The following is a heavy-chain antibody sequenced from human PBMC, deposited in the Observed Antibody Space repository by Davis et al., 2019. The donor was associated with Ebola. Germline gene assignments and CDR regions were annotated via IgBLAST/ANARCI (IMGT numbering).Heavy chain of an antibody. CDR1: GYTFTSYY. D-gene: IGHD2-15*01. J-gene: IGHJ4*02. CDR2: INPNSGGT. Sequence: ASVKVSCKASGYTFTSYYMHWVRQAPGQGLEWMGIINPNSGGTNYAQKFQGRVTMTRDTSISTAYMELSRLRSDDTAVYYCARAEAGIVVVVAAIDYWGQGTLVTVSS. CDR3: ARAEAGIVVVVAAIDY. V-gene: IGHV1-2*02.